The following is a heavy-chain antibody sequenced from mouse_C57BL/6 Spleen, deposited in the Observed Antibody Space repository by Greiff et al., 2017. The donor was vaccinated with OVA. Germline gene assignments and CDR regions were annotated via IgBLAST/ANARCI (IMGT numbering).Heavy chain of an antibody. Sequence: QVQLQQPGTELVKPGASVKLSCKASGYTFTSYWMHWVKQRPGQGLEWIGNINPRNGGTNYNEKFKSKATLTADKSSSTAYMQLSSLTSEDSAVDYCASAYYSNYARFAYWGQGTLVTVSA. CDR2: INPRNGGT. D-gene: IGHD2-5*01. CDR1: GYTFTSYW. V-gene: IGHV1-53*01. J-gene: IGHJ3*01. CDR3: ASAYYSNYARFAY.